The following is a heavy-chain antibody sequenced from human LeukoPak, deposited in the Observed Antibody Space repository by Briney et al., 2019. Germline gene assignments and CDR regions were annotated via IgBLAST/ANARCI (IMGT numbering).Heavy chain of an antibody. V-gene: IGHV3-21*01. D-gene: IGHD4/OR15-4a*01. Sequence: PGGSLRLSCAASAFTFRNYAMSWVRRAPGKGLEWVSSITSSSSSIYSADSVKGRLTISRDNAKNSLYLEMNGLRDEDTAVYYCARDLAWGAYWGQGTLVTVSS. J-gene: IGHJ4*02. CDR3: ARDLAWGAY. CDR1: AFTFRNYA. CDR2: ITSSSSSI.